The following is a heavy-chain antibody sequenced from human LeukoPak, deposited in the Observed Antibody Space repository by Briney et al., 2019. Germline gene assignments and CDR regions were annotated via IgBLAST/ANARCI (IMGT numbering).Heavy chain of an antibody. Sequence: GGSLRLSCAASGFTFSSYAMSWVRQAPGKGLEWVSVISGSGGGTNYADSVKGRFTISRDNSKNTLYLQMNSPRAEDTAVYYCAKDGGRGKATYYMDVWGKGTTVTVSS. CDR3: AKDGGRGKATYYMDV. CDR2: ISGSGGGT. J-gene: IGHJ6*03. V-gene: IGHV3-23*01. D-gene: IGHD6-13*01. CDR1: GFTFSSYA.